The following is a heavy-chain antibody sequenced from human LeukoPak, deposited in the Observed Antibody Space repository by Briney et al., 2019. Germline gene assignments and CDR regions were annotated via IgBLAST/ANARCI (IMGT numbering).Heavy chain of an antibody. CDR1: GFTFSSYS. J-gene: IGHJ4*02. D-gene: IGHD1-1*01. Sequence: PGGSLRLSCAASGFTFSSYSMNWVRQAPGKGLEWVSSISSSSSYIYYADSVKGRFTISRDNAKNSLYLQMNSLRAEDTAVYYCARDRATPATGTTRWGQGTLVTVST. CDR3: ARDRATPATGTTR. V-gene: IGHV3-21*01. CDR2: ISSSSSYI.